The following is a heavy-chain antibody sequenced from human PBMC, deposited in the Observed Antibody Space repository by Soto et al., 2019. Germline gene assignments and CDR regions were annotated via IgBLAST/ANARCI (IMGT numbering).Heavy chain of an antibody. CDR2: IYYSGST. D-gene: IGHD4-17*01. CDR1: GGSISSYY. V-gene: IGHV4-59*08. J-gene: IGHJ4*02. Sequence: QVQLQESGPGLVKPSETLSLTCTVSGGSISSYYWCWIRQPPGKGLVWVGYIYYSGSTNYNPSLKRRVTISVDPSKDQFSLKLNSMTAADTAVYYWARHNYGSVITYFDYWGQGTLGTVSS. CDR3: ARHNYGSVITYFDY.